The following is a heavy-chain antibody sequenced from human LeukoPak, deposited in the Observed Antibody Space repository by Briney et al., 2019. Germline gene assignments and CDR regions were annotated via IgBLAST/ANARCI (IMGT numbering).Heavy chain of an antibody. J-gene: IGHJ6*02. V-gene: IGHV1-24*01. Sequence: GASVKVSCKVSGYTLTELSMHWVRQAPGKGLEWMGGFDPEDGETIYAQKFQGRVTMTEDTSTDTAYMELSSLRSEDTAVYYCATVTNIVVVPAAKGGYYYYGMDVWGQGTTVTVSS. D-gene: IGHD2-2*01. CDR3: ATVTNIVVVPAAKGGYYYYGMDV. CDR2: FDPEDGET. CDR1: GYTLTELS.